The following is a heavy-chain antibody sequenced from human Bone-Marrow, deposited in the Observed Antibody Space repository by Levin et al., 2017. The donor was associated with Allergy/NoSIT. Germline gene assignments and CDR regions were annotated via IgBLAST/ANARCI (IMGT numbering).Heavy chain of an antibody. D-gene: IGHD5-12*01. CDR2: IRGGGGTT. CDR1: EFTFNNYA. Sequence: PGGSLRLSCTVSEFTFNNYAIHWVRQGPGKGLEWVSAIRGGGGTTYYADSVRGRFTLSRDNSKNTLYLQMSSLRAEDTAVYSCAKDVATIPYYFDSWGQGTLVTVSS. V-gene: IGHV3-23*01. J-gene: IGHJ4*02. CDR3: AKDVATIPYYFDS.